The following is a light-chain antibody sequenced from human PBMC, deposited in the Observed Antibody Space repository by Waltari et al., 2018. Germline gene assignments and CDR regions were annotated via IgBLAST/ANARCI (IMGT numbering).Light chain of an antibody. CDR2: DAS. Sequence: EIVLTQSPATPSLSPGERATLSCRASQGGSSYLAGYQQKPGQAPRLLIYDASNRATGIPARFSGSGSGTDFTLTISSLEPEDFAVYYCQQRSNWPSFGGGTKVEIK. V-gene: IGKV3-11*01. CDR3: QQRSNWPS. J-gene: IGKJ4*01. CDR1: QGGSSY.